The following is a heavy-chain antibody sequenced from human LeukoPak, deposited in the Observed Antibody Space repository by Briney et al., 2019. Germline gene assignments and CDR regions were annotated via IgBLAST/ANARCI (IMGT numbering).Heavy chain of an antibody. D-gene: IGHD5-18*01. V-gene: IGHV1-8*01. CDR3: AREGYNYYYYGMDV. Sequence: AASVKVSCTASGYTFTSYDINWVRQATGQGLEWMGWMNPNSGNTGYAQKFQGRVTMTRNTSISTAYMELSSLRSEDTAVYYCAREGYNYYYYGMDVWGQGTTVTVSS. CDR1: GYTFTSYD. J-gene: IGHJ6*02. CDR2: MNPNSGNT.